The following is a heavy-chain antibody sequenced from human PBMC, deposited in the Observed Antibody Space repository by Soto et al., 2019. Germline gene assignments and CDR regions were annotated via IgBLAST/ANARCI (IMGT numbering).Heavy chain of an antibody. CDR2: IIPFIGTA. CDR1: GVTFSSYS. D-gene: IGHD4-4*01. CDR3: ARVVMTTVPASYYYGMAV. J-gene: IGHJ6*02. Sequence: QVQLVQSGAEVKKPGASVTVSCKASGVTFSSYSISWVRQAPGQGLEWMGRIIPFIGTANYAQKFQGRVTITADESTSTAYMELTSLRYEDKSVYYCARVVMTTVPASYYYGMAVWGQGTTVNVSS. V-gene: IGHV1-69*18.